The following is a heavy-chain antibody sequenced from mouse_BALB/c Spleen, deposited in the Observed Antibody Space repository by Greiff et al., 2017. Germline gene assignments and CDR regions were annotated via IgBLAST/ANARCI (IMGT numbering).Heavy chain of an antibody. CDR2: ISYDGSN. D-gene: IGHD2-1*01. J-gene: IGHJ2*01. CDR1: GYSITSGYY. CDR3: ARGGYGNYYFDY. Sequence: LQESGPGLVKPSQSLSLTCSVTGYSITSGYYWNWIRQFPGNKLEWMGYISYDGSNNYNPSLKNRISITRDTSKNQFFLKLNSVTTEDTATYYCARGGYGNYYFDYWGQGTTLTVSS. V-gene: IGHV3-6*02.